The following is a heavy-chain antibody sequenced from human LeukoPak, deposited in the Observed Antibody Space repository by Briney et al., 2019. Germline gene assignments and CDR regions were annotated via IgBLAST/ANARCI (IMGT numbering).Heavy chain of an antibody. V-gene: IGHV3-23*01. D-gene: IGHD3-10*01. CDR3: ARVKILHPFGQSNYYYYYGMDV. Sequence: GGSLRLSCAASGFTFSSYAMSWVRQAPGKGLEWVSAISGSGGSTYYADSVKGRFTISRDNSKNTLYLQMNSLRAEDTAVYYCARVKILHPFGQSNYYYYYGMDVWGQGTTVTVSS. CDR1: GFTFSSYA. J-gene: IGHJ6*02. CDR2: ISGSGGST.